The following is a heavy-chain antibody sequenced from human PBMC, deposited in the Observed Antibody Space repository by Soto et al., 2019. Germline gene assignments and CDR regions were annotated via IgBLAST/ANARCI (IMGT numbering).Heavy chain of an antibody. V-gene: IGHV4-59*01. D-gene: IGHD3-3*01. Sequence: PSETLSLTCTVSGGSIRSYYWSWIRQPPVKGLEWIGYIYYSGSTNYNPSLKSRVTISVDTSKNQFSLKLSSVTAADTAVYYCARVGNDFWSGYYYIDYWGQGTLVTVSS. J-gene: IGHJ4*02. CDR3: ARVGNDFWSGYYYIDY. CDR1: GGSIRSYY. CDR2: IYYSGST.